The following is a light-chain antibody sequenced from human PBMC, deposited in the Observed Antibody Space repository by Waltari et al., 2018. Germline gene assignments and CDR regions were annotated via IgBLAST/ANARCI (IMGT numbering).Light chain of an antibody. J-gene: IGKJ2*01. CDR2: GAS. V-gene: IGKV1-5*01. CDR1: QSINTY. CDR3: QRYNSYANT. Sequence: DILMTQSPSTLSASVGDRVTITCRASQSINTYLAWYQRKPGKAPKLLIYGASTLESGVPGRFSGTGSGTEFTLTNSSLQPDDFATYYCQRYNSYANTFGQGTKVDIK.